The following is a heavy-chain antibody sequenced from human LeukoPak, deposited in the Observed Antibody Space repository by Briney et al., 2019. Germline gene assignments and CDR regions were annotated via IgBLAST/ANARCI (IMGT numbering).Heavy chain of an antibody. CDR1: GFTFSSYA. V-gene: IGHV3-23*01. J-gene: IGHJ4*02. D-gene: IGHD3-9*01. Sequence: GGSLRLSCAASGFTFSSYAMSWARQAPGKGLEWVSAISGSGGSTYYADSVKGRFTISRDNSKNTLYLQMNSLRAEDTAVYYCARKGYYDILTGLYYFDYWGQGTLVTASS. CDR2: ISGSGGST. CDR3: ARKGYYDILTGLYYFDY.